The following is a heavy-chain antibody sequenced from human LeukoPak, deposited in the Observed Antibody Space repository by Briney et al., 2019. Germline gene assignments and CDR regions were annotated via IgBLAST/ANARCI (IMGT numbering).Heavy chain of an antibody. CDR1: GFTVSSNY. J-gene: IGHJ5*02. Sequence: GGSLRLSCAASGFTVSSNYMSWVRQAPGKGLEWVANIKQDGSEKYYVDSVKGRFTISRDNAKNSLYLQMNSLRAEDTAVYYCARDVDSLLWFGEQSWGQGTLVTVSS. D-gene: IGHD3-10*01. V-gene: IGHV3-7*01. CDR2: IKQDGSEK. CDR3: ARDVDSLLWFGEQS.